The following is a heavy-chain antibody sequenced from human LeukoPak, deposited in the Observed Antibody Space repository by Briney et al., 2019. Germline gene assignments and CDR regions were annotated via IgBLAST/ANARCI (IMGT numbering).Heavy chain of an antibody. J-gene: IGHJ4*02. CDR2: ISSSSSYI. D-gene: IGHD6-13*01. CDR3: ARVGSSSWIYFDY. V-gene: IGHV3-21*01. Sequence: PGGSLRLSCAASGLTFSSYSMNWVRQAPGKGLEWVSSISSSSSYIYYADSVKGRFTISRDNAKNSLYLQMNSLRAEDTAVYYCARVGSSSWIYFDYWGQGTLVTVSS. CDR1: GLTFSSYS.